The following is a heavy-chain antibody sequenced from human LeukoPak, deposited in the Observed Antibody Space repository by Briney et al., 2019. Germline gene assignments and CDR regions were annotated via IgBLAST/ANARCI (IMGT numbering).Heavy chain of an antibody. Sequence: GGSLRLSCAASGFTFTNYWMSWVRQAPGKGLELVANIKQDRSEKYYVDSVKGRFTISRDNAKNSLYLQMNSLRAEDTAVYYCARLREIPVFGVVAKSTSYFDYWGQGTLVTVSS. CDR2: IKQDRSEK. D-gene: IGHD3-3*01. V-gene: IGHV3-7*01. CDR3: ARLREIPVFGVVAKSTSYFDY. J-gene: IGHJ4*02. CDR1: GFTFTNYW.